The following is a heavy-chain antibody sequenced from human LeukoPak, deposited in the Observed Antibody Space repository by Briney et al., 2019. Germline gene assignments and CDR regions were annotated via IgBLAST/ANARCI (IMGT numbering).Heavy chain of an antibody. J-gene: IGHJ4*02. CDR3: ARGPTYSSGAYFDY. CDR2: IYNSGST. V-gene: IGHV4-4*07. CDR1: GGPISSHY. Sequence: SETLSLTCTVSGGPISSHYWSWIRQPAGKGLEWIGRIYNSGSTNYNPSLKSRVTMSVDTSKNQFSLNLNSVIAADTALYYCARGPTYSSGAYFDYWGQGILVTVSS. D-gene: IGHD6-19*01.